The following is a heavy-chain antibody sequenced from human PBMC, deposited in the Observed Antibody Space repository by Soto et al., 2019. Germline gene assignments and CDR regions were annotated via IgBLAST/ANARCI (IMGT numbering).Heavy chain of an antibody. CDR3: ARGYLHYDSSGYSNPLGY. V-gene: IGHV1-18*01. CDR2: ISAYNGNT. CDR1: GYTFTSYG. J-gene: IGHJ4*02. Sequence: ASVKVSCKASGYTFTSYGISWVRQAPGQGLEWMGWISAYNGNTNYAQKLQGRVTMTTDTSTSTAYMELRSLRSDDTAVYYCARGYLHYDSSGYSNPLGYWGQGTLVTFSS. D-gene: IGHD3-22*01.